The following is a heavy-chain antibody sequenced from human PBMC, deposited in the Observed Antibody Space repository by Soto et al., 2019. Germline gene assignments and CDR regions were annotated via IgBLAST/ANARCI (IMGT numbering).Heavy chain of an antibody. Sequence: QVQLVQSGAEVRKPGASVRLSCKASGYTFNRFYLHWVRQAPGQGLEWMGISNTRGGTTAYAQNFRGRITVTKDTSTRSLYMEMSNLRSEDTAVYDCARGTDDSDVPRWDYWGQGTRVTVSS. D-gene: IGHD4-17*01. CDR1: GYTFNRFY. V-gene: IGHV1-46*02. CDR2: SNTRGGTT. J-gene: IGHJ4*02. CDR3: ARGTDDSDVPRWDY.